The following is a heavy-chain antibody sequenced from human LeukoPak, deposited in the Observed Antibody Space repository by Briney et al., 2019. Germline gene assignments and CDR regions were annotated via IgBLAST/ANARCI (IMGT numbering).Heavy chain of an antibody. CDR3: ARGGGSTWTQRGYFQH. V-gene: IGHV1-8*01. Sequence: ASVKVSCKASGYTFTSYDINWVRQATGQGLEWMGWMSPNSGNTGYAQKFQGRVTMTRNTSISTAYMELSSLRSEDTAVYYCARGGGSTWTQRGYFQHWGQGTLVTVSS. CDR2: MSPNSGNT. CDR1: GYTFTSYD. D-gene: IGHD6-13*01. J-gene: IGHJ1*01.